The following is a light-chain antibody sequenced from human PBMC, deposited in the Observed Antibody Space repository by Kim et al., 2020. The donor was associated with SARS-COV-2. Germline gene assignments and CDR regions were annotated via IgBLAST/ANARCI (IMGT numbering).Light chain of an antibody. CDR1: QDISSW. Sequence: ASVGDRVTITCRASQDISSWLAWYQQKPGTAPKVLIYAASSLQSGVPSRCSGTGSETDFTLTISSLQPEDFATYYCQQAHSFPLTFGGGTKVDIK. J-gene: IGKJ4*01. CDR3: QQAHSFPLT. V-gene: IGKV1-12*01. CDR2: AAS.